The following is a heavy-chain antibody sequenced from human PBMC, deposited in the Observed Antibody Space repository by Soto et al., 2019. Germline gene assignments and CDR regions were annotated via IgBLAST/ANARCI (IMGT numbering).Heavy chain of an antibody. V-gene: IGHV5-51*01. CDR1: GYSFTSYW. CDR3: ATTTTVTDFDI. Sequence: PGESLKISCKGSGYSFTSYWIGWVRQMPGKGLEWMGIIYPGDSDTRYSPSFQGQVTISADKSISTAYLQWRSLKASDTALYYCATTTTVTDFDICGQGTMVTVPS. D-gene: IGHD4-17*01. J-gene: IGHJ3*02. CDR2: IYPGDSDT.